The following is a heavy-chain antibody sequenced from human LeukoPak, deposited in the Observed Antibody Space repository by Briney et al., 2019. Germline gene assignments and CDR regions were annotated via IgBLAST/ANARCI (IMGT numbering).Heavy chain of an antibody. CDR1: GGSISSYY. Sequence: SETLSLTCTVSGGSISSYYWSWIRQPPGEGLEWIGYIYYSGSTNYNPSLKSRVTISVDTSKNQFSLKLSSVTAADTAVYYCARADEYSSGWYGGYYFDYWGQGTLVTVSS. V-gene: IGHV4-59*08. CDR2: IYYSGST. J-gene: IGHJ4*02. D-gene: IGHD6-19*01. CDR3: ARADEYSSGWYGGYYFDY.